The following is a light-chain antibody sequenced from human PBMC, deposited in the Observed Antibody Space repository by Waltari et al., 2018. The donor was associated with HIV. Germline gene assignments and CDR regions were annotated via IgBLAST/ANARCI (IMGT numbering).Light chain of an antibody. J-gene: IGKJ5*01. Sequence: EIVLTQSPATLSLSPGERATLSCRASQSVCRFLACYQQKPGQAPRLLLYNASDRATGIPASFGACGSGTDFTLTVSSLEPEDFAVYCCHQRRNWPPPFGQGTRLEFK. V-gene: IGKV3-11*01. CDR2: NAS. CDR1: QSVCRF. CDR3: HQRRNWPPP.